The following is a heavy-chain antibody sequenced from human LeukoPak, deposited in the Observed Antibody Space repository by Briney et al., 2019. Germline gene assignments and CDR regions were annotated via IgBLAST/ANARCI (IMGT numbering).Heavy chain of an antibody. J-gene: IGHJ4*02. CDR1: GGTFSSYA. CDR2: IIPIFGTA. CDR3: ARGRAARHFDY. Sequence: GASVKVSCKASGGTFSSYAISWVRQAPGQGLEWMGGIIPIFGTANYAQKFQGRVTITADKSTSTAYMELSSLRSEDTAVYYCARGRAARHFDYWGQGTLVTVSS. D-gene: IGHD6-6*01. V-gene: IGHV1-69*06.